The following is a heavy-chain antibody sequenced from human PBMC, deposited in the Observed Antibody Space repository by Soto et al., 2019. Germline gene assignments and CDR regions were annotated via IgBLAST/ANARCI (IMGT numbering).Heavy chain of an antibody. J-gene: IGHJ5*02. CDR2: IYYSGST. CDR1: GGSISSSSYY. CDR3: ARLAPWFDP. Sequence: SETLSLTCTVSGGSISSSSYYWGWIRQPPGKGLEWIGSIYYSGSTYYNPSLKSRVTISVDTSKNQFSLKLSSVTAADTAVYYCARLAPWFDPWGQGTLVTVSS. V-gene: IGHV4-39*01.